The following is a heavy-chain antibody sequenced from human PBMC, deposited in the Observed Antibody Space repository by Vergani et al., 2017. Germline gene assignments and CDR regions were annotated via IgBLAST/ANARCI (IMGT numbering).Heavy chain of an antibody. Sequence: QVQLQQWGAGLLKPSETLSLTCAVYGGSFSGYYWSWIRQPPGKGLEWIGEINHSGSTNYNPSLESRVTISVATSKNQFSLKLSSVTAADTDMYDCARYALITMVRGVIIKGSFDYWGQGTLVTVSS. V-gene: IGHV4-34*01. CDR2: INHSGST. CDR1: GGSFSGYY. CDR3: ARYALITMVRGVIIKGSFDY. J-gene: IGHJ4*02. D-gene: IGHD3-10*01.